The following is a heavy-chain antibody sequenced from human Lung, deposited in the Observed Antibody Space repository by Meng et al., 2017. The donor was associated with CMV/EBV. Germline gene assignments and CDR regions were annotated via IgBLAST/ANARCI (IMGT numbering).Heavy chain of an antibody. CDR3: ARDFVYCSRTSCYMGDVHYYGLDV. Sequence: GGSLRLXXAASGFTLSSHGMNWVRQAPGKGLEWVSYMSSSGGTIYYTDSVKGRFTISRDNAKNSLYLEMNSLRAEDTAVYYCARDFVYCSRTSCYMGDVHYYGLDVWGQGTTVTVSS. J-gene: IGHJ6*01. CDR1: GFTLSSHG. V-gene: IGHV3-48*04. CDR2: MSSSGGTI. D-gene: IGHD2-2*02.